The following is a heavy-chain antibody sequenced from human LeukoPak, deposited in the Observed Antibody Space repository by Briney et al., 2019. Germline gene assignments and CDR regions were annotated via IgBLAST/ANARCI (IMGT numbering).Heavy chain of an antibody. CDR1: GGSISSYY. CDR3: ARVTGYRIEDYFDY. V-gene: IGHV4-39*07. Sequence: KPSETLSLTCTVSGGSISSYYWGWIRQPPGKGLEWIGSIYYSGSTYYNPSLKSRVTISVETSKNEFSLKLRSVTAADTAVYYCARVTGYRIEDYFDYWGQGTLVTVSS. CDR2: IYYSGST. J-gene: IGHJ4*02. D-gene: IGHD6-13*01.